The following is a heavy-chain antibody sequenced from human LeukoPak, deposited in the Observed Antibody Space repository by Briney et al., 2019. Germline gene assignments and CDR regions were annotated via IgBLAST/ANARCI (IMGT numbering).Heavy chain of an antibody. CDR2: IYYSGST. V-gene: IGHV4-31*03. Sequence: PSQTLSLTCTVSGGSISSGGYYWSWIRQHPGEGLEWIGYIYYSGSTYYNPSLKSRVTISVDTSKNQFSLKLSSVTAADTAVYYCARCGIAAAGDYFDYWGQGTLVTVSS. CDR1: GGSISSGGYY. J-gene: IGHJ4*02. D-gene: IGHD6-13*01. CDR3: ARCGIAAAGDYFDY.